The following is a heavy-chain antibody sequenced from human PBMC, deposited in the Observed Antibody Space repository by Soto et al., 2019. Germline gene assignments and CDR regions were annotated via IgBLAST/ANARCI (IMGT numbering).Heavy chain of an antibody. CDR1: GYTFTNYG. V-gene: IGHV1-18*01. CDR3: ARGVGSGSYYNQYNWFDP. D-gene: IGHD3-10*01. Sequence: QVQLVQSGAEVKKPGASVKVSCKASGYTFTNYGISWVRQAPGQGLEWMGWISAYNGNTKYAQKLQGRVTMTTDTSMRTAERELRSMRYDDTAVYYCARGVGSGSYYNQYNWFDPWGQGTLVTVSS. J-gene: IGHJ5*02. CDR2: ISAYNGNT.